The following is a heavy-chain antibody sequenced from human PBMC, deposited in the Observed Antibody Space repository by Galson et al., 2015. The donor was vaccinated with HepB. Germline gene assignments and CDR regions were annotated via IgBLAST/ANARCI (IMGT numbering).Heavy chain of an antibody. CDR1: GFTFSSYS. CDR3: ARDIVVVPAAILSRVWNYNGMDV. CDR2: ISSSSSYI. V-gene: IGHV3-21*01. D-gene: IGHD2-2*02. J-gene: IGHJ6*02. Sequence: SLRLSCAASGFTFSSYSMNWVRQAPGKGLEWVSSISSSSSYIYYADSVKGRFTISRDNAKNSLYLQMNSLRAEDTAVYYCARDIVVVPAAILSRVWNYNGMDVWGQGTTVTVSS.